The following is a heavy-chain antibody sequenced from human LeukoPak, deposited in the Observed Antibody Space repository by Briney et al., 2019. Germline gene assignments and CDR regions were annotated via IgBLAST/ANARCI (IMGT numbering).Heavy chain of an antibody. CDR3: ARDRLTTVTTFHFDY. CDR1: GFTFSTYA. CDR2: IWYDRTNK. J-gene: IGHJ4*02. D-gene: IGHD4-17*01. V-gene: IGHV3-33*01. Sequence: PGGSLRLSCAASGFTFSTYAMHWVRQAPGKGLEWVAVIWYDRTNKYYADSVKGRFTISRDNSKNTLYLQMSSLRAEDTAVYYCARDRLTTVTTFHFDYWGQGTLVTVSS.